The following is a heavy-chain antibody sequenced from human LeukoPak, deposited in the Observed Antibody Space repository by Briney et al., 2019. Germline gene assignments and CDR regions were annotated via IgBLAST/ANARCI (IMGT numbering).Heavy chain of an antibody. J-gene: IGHJ4*02. CDR1: GGTFSSYA. CDR2: IIPIFGTA. V-gene: IGHV1-69*13. Sequence: SVKVSCKASGGTFSSYAISWVRQAPGQGLEWMGGIIPIFGTANYAQKFQGRVTITADESTSTAYMELSSLRSGDTAVYYCATSGYSYGEFDYWGRGTLVTVSS. CDR3: ATSGYSYGEFDY. D-gene: IGHD5-18*01.